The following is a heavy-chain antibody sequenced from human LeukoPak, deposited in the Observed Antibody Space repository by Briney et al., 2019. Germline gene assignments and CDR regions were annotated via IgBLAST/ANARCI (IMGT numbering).Heavy chain of an antibody. V-gene: IGHV3-21*01. J-gene: IGHJ3*02. Sequence: VESGGGLVKPEGSLRLSCAASGFTFSSYSMNWVRQAPGKGLEWVSSISSSSSYIYYADSVKGRFTISRDNAKNSLYLQMNSLRAEDTAVCYCARDHYGSGSAFDIWGQGTMVTVSS. CDR1: GFTFSSYS. D-gene: IGHD3-10*01. CDR2: ISSSSSYI. CDR3: ARDHYGSGSAFDI.